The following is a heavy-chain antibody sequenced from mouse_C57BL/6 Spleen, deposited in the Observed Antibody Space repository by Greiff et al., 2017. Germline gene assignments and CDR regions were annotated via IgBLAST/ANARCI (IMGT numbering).Heavy chain of an antibody. J-gene: IGHJ3*01. CDR1: GYTFTDYN. D-gene: IGHD4-1*01. V-gene: IGHV1-22*01. CDR2: INPNNGGT. CDR3: ALGLFAY. Sequence: EVQLQQSGPALVTPGASVKMSCKASGYTFTDYNMHWVTQSHGKSLEWIGDINPNNGGTSYNQKCKGKATLTVNKSSSTAYMELRSLTSEDSAVYYCALGLFAYWGQGTLVTVSA.